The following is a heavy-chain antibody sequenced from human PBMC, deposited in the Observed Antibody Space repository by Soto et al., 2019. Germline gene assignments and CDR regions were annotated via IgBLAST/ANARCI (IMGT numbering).Heavy chain of an antibody. Sequence: SETLSLTCTVSGGSISSGGYYWSWIRQHPGKGLEWIGYIYYSGSTYYNPSLKSRVTISVDTSKNQFSLKLSSVTAADTAVYYCARESITMVRGVIRYYYGMDVWGQGTTVTVSS. CDR2: IYYSGST. V-gene: IGHV4-31*03. CDR3: ARESITMVRGVIRYYYGMDV. J-gene: IGHJ6*02. CDR1: GGSISSGGYY. D-gene: IGHD3-10*01.